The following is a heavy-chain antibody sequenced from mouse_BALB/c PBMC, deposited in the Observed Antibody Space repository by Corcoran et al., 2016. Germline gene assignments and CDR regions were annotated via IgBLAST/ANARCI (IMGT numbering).Heavy chain of an antibody. CDR1: GYTFSSYW. CDR2: ILPGSGST. J-gene: IGHJ2*01. D-gene: IGHD2-14*01. Sequence: HLHHSLSYLMNPFSSFNISCKATGYTFSSYWIEWVKQRPGHCLYFIGEILPGSGSTNYNEKFKGKATFTADTSSNTAYMQLSSLTSEESAVYYCARYYRYDFDYWGQGTTLTV. CDR3: ARYYRYDFDY. V-gene: IGHV1-9*01.